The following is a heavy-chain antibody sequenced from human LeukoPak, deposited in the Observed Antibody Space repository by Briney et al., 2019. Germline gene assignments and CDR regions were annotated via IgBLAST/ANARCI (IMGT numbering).Heavy chain of an antibody. CDR3: ARRHCSGGSCPIDYYYYYGMDV. D-gene: IGHD2-15*01. J-gene: IGHJ6*02. CDR2: ISSSSSTI. V-gene: IGHV3-48*02. Sequence: GGSLRLSCAASGFTFSSYSMNWVRQAPGKGLEWVSYISSSSSTIYYADSVKGRFTISRENAKNSLYLQMNSLRDEDTAAYYCARRHCSGGSCPIDYYYYYGMDVWGQGTTVTVSS. CDR1: GFTFSSYS.